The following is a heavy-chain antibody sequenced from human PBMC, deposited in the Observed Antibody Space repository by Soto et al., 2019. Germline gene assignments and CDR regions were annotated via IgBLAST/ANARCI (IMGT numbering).Heavy chain of an antibody. V-gene: IGHV6-1*01. Sequence: SQTLSLTCAISGDSVSSNSAAWNWIRQSPSRGLEWLGRTYYRSKWYNDYTVSVKSRITINPDTSKNQFSLQLSSVTPEDTAVYYCTRARSSSWDYFYGMDVWGQGTTVTVSS. CDR1: GDSVSSNSAA. D-gene: IGHD6-13*01. CDR2: TYYRSKWYN. J-gene: IGHJ6*02. CDR3: TRARSSSWDYFYGMDV.